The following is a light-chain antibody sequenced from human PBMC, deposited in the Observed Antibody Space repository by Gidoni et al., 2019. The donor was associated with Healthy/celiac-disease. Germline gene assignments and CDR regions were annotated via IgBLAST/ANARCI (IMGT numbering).Light chain of an antibody. CDR2: QDS. CDR1: KLGDKY. CDR3: QAWDSSTSVV. Sequence: SYDLPQPPSVSVSPGQTASITCSGDKLGDKYACWYQQKPSQSPVLVIYQDSKRPSGIPERFSGSNSGNTATLTISGTQAMDEADYYCQAWDSSTSVVFGGGTKLTVL. V-gene: IGLV3-1*01. J-gene: IGLJ2*01.